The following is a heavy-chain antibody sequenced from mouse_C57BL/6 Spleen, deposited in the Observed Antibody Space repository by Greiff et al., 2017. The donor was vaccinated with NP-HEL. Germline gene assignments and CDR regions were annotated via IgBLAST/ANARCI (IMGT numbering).Heavy chain of an antibody. J-gene: IGHJ1*03. CDR1: GYTFTDYN. Sequence: EVQLQQSGPELVKPGASVKMSCKASGYTFTDYNMHWVKQSHGKSLEWIGYINPNNGGTSYNQKFKGKATLTVNKSSSTAYMELRSLTSEDSAVYYCGPLGDDWYFDVWGTGTTVTVSS. V-gene: IGHV1-22*01. CDR3: GPLGDDWYFDV. D-gene: IGHD3-1*01. CDR2: INPNNGGT.